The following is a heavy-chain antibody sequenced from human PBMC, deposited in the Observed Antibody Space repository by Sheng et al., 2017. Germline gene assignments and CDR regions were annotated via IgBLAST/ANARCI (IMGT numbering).Heavy chain of an antibody. CDR1: GGSTSSRSEY. Sequence: QLQLQESGPGLVKPSEALPLTCTVFGGSTSSRSEYWGWIRQPPGKGLEWIGNMYSGGDTYYNPSLKSRVTMSVDTSKNQFSLKLSSVTAADTAVYYCARGKMGTNWLDPWGQGTLVTVSS. CDR3: ARGKMGTNWLDP. CDR2: MYSGGDT. V-gene: IGHV4-39*07. J-gene: IGHJ5*02. D-gene: IGHD7-27*01.